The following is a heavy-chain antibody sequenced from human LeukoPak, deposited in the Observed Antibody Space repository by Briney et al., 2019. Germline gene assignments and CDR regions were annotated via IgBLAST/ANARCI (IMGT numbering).Heavy chain of an antibody. Sequence: GGSLRLSCGASGFTFSSYGILWVRQAPGKGLEWVAVIWYDGSDKYYADSVKGRFSISRDNSKNTLYLQMNSLRAEDTAVYYCARERPTLVNFCLDSWGQGTLVTVSS. CDR3: ARERPTLVNFCLDS. D-gene: IGHD1-26*01. CDR1: GFTFSSYG. CDR2: IWYDGSDK. V-gene: IGHV3-33*01. J-gene: IGHJ4*02.